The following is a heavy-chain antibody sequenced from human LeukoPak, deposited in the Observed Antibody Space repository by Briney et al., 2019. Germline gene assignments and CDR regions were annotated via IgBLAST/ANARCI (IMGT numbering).Heavy chain of an antibody. V-gene: IGHV3-66*01. J-gene: IGHJ6*02. D-gene: IGHD1-1*01. Sequence: GGSLRLSCAASGLTVSINYMSWVRQAPGKGLEWVSVIYSGGSTYYADSVKGRFTISRDNSKNTLYLQMNSLRAEDTAVYYCARDLQTYYYGMDVWGQGTTVTVSS. CDR1: GLTVSINY. CDR3: ARDLQTYYYGMDV. CDR2: IYSGGST.